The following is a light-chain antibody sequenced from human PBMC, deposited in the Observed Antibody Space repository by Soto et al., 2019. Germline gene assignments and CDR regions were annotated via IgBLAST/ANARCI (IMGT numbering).Light chain of an antibody. CDR2: WAS. Sequence: DIVMTQSPDSLAVSLGERATINCKSSQSVLYSSNNKNYLAWYQQKPGQPPKLLIYWASTRESGVPDRFSGSGSGTDFTLTISSLQAEDVVVYYCQQYYSNHLTFGGGTKVDI. V-gene: IGKV4-1*01. CDR3: QQYYSNHLT. CDR1: QSVLYSSNNKNY. J-gene: IGKJ4*01.